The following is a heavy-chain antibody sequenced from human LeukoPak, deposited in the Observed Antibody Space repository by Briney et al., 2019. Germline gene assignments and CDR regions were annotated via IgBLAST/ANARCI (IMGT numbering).Heavy chain of an antibody. CDR1: GFTFTTSA. V-gene: IGHV1-58*01. J-gene: IGHJ3*02. D-gene: IGHD2-8*02. CDR2: IVVGSGNT. Sequence: SVKVSCKASGFTFTTSAVQWVRQARGQRLEWIGRIVVGSGNTDHAQKFQGRLTITRDISISTAYMELSSLTSDDTAVYYCAAVPNANAWYWDDAFDIWGQGTTVTVSS. CDR3: AAVPNANAWYWDDAFDI.